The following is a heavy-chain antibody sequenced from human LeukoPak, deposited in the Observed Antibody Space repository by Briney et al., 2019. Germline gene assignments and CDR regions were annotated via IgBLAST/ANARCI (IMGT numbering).Heavy chain of an antibody. V-gene: IGHV3-23*01. Sequence: PGGSLRLSCAASGFTFSSYAMSWVRQAPGKGLEWVSAISGSGGSTYYADSVKGRFTISRDNSKNTLYLQTNSLRAEDTAVYYCAKENQYYDFWSGYYNGAPFDYWGQGTLVTVSS. CDR1: GFTFSSYA. D-gene: IGHD3-3*01. J-gene: IGHJ4*02. CDR2: ISGSGGST. CDR3: AKENQYYDFWSGYYNGAPFDY.